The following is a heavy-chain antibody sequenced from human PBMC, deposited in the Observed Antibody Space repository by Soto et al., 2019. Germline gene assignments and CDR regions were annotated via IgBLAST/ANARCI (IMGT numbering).Heavy chain of an antibody. CDR1: GYTFTSYG. CDR3: ARALRITMVRGVIPGLDAFDI. D-gene: IGHD3-10*01. CDR2: ISAYNGNT. Sequence: ASVKVSCKASGYTFTSYGISWVRQAPGQGLEWKGWISAYNGNTNYAQKLQGRVTMTTDTSTSTAYMELRSLRSDDTAVYYCARALRITMVRGVIPGLDAFDIWGQGTMVTVSS. V-gene: IGHV1-18*01. J-gene: IGHJ3*02.